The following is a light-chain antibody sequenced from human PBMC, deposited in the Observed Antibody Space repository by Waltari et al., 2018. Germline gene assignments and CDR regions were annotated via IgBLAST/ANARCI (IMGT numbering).Light chain of an antibody. CDR3: QHYVRLPAT. Sequence: EIVLTQSPVSLSSSPGERVTLSCRASQSVSRALACYQQNPGPAPRLLIFGASNRATGIPDRFSGSGSETDFSLTISRLEPEDFAVYYCQHYVRLPATFGRGTKVEIK. V-gene: IGKV3-20*01. J-gene: IGKJ1*01. CDR2: GAS. CDR1: QSVSRA.